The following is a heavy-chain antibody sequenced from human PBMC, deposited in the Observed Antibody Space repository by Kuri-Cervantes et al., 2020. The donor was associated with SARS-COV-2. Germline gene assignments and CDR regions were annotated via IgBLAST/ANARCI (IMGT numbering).Heavy chain of an antibody. CDR3: ARAGYSSSWDYYYYYYMDV. D-gene: IGHD6-13*01. CDR1: GFTFERFA. Sequence: GSLRLSCEVSGFTFERFAMGWVRQAPGKGLEWIGYIYYSGSTNYNPSLKSRVTISVDTSKNQFSLKLSSVTAADTAVYYCARAGYSSSWDYYYYYYMDVWGKGTTVTDSS. J-gene: IGHJ6*03. V-gene: IGHV4-59*01. CDR2: IYYSGST.